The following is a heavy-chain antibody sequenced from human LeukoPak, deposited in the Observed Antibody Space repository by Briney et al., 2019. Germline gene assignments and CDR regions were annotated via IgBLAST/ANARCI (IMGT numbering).Heavy chain of an antibody. V-gene: IGHV1-2*02. D-gene: IGHD2-2*01. CDR3: ARGYCSSTSCFGFDP. J-gene: IGHJ5*02. CDR1: GYTFTGYY. CDR2: INPNSGGT. Sequence: GASVKVSCKASGYTFTGYYIHWVRQAPGQGLERMGWINPNSGGTNYAQKFQGRVTMTRDTSISTAYMELSRLRSDDTAVYYCARGYCSSTSCFGFDPWGQGTLVTVSS.